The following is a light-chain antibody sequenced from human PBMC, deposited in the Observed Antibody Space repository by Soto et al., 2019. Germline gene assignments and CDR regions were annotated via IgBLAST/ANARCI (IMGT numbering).Light chain of an antibody. Sequence: EILLTQSPGTLSLSPGDRATLSCRASQTLTNSFLAWYQQKPGQTPRLLIYGASIRATDIPDRFSGSGSGTDFTLTICRLEPEDCAVYFCQQYGRLPLSFGGGTKVEIK. CDR3: QQYGRLPLS. CDR1: QTLTNSF. CDR2: GAS. V-gene: IGKV3-20*01. J-gene: IGKJ4*01.